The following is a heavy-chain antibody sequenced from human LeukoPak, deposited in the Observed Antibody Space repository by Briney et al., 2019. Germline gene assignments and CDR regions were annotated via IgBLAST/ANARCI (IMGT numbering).Heavy chain of an antibody. CDR1: GGSITSGRYY. Sequence: PSETLSLTCAVSGGSITSGRYYWGWMRHPPGKGLEWLGSVYYSGSNSYHPSISSRVTISVDTSNDQFSLRLSSVTAADTAVYYCATKTSNTALDYWGPGTLVSVSS. D-gene: IGHD4-11*01. CDR2: VYYSGSN. V-gene: IGHV4-39*01. CDR3: ATKTSNTALDY. J-gene: IGHJ4*02.